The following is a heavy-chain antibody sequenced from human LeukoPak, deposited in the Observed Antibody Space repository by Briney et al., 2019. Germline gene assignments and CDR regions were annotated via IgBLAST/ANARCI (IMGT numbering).Heavy chain of an antibody. D-gene: IGHD4-17*01. CDR2: ISWNSGSI. CDR1: GFTFDDYA. Sequence: GRSLRLSCAASGFTFDDYAMHWVRQAPGKGLEWVSGISWNSGSIGYADSVKGRFTMSRDNSKNTLYLQMNSLRAEDTAVYYCARDLPRGGDYGLLIDYWGQGTLVTVSS. V-gene: IGHV3-9*01. J-gene: IGHJ4*02. CDR3: ARDLPRGGDYGLLIDY.